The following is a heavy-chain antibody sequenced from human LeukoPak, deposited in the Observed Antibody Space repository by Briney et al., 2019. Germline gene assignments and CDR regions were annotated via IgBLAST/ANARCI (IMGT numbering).Heavy chain of an antibody. D-gene: IGHD2-21*01. CDR1: GFTFSACS. J-gene: IGHJ4*02. CDR2: ITSGSRT. V-gene: IGHV3-23*01. Sequence: GGSLRLSCAASGFTFSACSMSWVRQAPGKGLEWVSTITSGSRTYHADSVKGRFTVSRDNSKNTLFLQMNSLRVEDTAVYFCAAKVGGDYYDYWGQGTLVTVSS. CDR3: AAKVGGDYYDY.